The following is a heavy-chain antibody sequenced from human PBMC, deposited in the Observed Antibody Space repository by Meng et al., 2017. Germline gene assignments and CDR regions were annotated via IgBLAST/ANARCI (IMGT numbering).Heavy chain of an antibody. Sequence: GESLKISCAASGFTFSSYAMHWVRQAPGKGLEWVAVIWYDGSNKYYADSVKGRFTISRDNSKSTLYLQMNSLRAEDTAVYYCARVPRDYYDSSGHFDYWGQGTLVTVSS. CDR1: GFTFSSYA. V-gene: IGHV3-33*08. J-gene: IGHJ4*02. CDR2: IWYDGSNK. CDR3: ARVPRDYYDSSGHFDY. D-gene: IGHD3-22*01.